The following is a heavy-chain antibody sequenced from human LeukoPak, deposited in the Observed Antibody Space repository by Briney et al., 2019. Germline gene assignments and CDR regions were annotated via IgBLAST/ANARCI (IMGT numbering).Heavy chain of an antibody. D-gene: IGHD3-3*01. Sequence: SVKVSCTASGGTFSSYAISWVRQAPGQGLEWMGGIIPIFGTANYAQKFQGRVTITADESTSTAYMELSSLRSEDTAVYYCARDLSSGNRIFGVVINPLAAFDIWGQGTMVTVSS. J-gene: IGHJ3*02. V-gene: IGHV1-69*13. CDR2: IIPIFGTA. CDR1: GGTFSSYA. CDR3: ARDLSSGNRIFGVVINPLAAFDI.